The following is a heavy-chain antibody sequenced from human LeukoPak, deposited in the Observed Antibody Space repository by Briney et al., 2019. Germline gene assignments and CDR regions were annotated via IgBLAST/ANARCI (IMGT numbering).Heavy chain of an antibody. V-gene: IGHV3-53*01. CDR1: GFTVSSNY. D-gene: IGHD3-16*01. CDR2: IYSGGST. Sequence: GGSLGLSCAASGFTVSSNYMSWVRQAPGKGLEWVSVIYSGGSTYYADSVKGRFTISRDNSKNTLYLQMNSLRAEDTAVYYCASGDYSLFDYWGQGTLVTVSS. CDR3: ASGDYSLFDY. J-gene: IGHJ4*02.